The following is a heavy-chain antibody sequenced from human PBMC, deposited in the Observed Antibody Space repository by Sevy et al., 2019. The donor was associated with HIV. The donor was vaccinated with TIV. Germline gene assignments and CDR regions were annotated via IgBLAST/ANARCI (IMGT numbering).Heavy chain of an antibody. CDR1: NVSISSGTNY. Sequence: SETLSLTCTVSNVSISSGTNYWGWIRQPPGKGLEWIGSIYYSGTTYYNPSLKSRVTMSADTSMNQFSLKLGSVTVADTAVYYCARQRGGWYEYDASDVWGQGPMVTVSS. D-gene: IGHD6-19*01. CDR2: IYYSGTT. CDR3: ARQRGGWYEYDASDV. V-gene: IGHV4-39*01. J-gene: IGHJ3*01.